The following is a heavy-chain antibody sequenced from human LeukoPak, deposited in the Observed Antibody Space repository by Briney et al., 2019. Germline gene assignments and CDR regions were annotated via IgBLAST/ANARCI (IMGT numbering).Heavy chain of an antibody. J-gene: IGHJ4*02. CDR1: GGSISSGYYY. CDR3: ARDRIAATGSPFDY. D-gene: IGHD6-13*01. V-gene: IGHV4-31*03. CDR2: IHYSGST. Sequence: SETLSLTCTVSGGSISSGYYYWNWMRQHPGKGLEWIGFIHYSGSTYYNPSLRSRVTISIDTSKNQFSLNLSSVTAADTAVYYCARDRIAATGSPFDYWGQGALVTVSS.